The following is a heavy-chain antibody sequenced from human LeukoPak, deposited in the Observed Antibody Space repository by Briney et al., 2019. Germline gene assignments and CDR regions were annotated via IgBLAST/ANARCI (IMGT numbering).Heavy chain of an antibody. CDR1: GFTFSSYE. D-gene: IGHD6-25*01. CDR2: ISSSGSTI. V-gene: IGHV3-48*03. J-gene: IGHJ4*02. CDR3: ARVPRIAARSNY. Sequence: GGALRLSCAASGFTFSSYEMNWVRQAPGKGLEWVSYISSSGSTIYYADSVKGRFTISRDNAKNSLYLQMNSLRAEDTAVYYCARVPRIAARSNYWGQGTLVTVSS.